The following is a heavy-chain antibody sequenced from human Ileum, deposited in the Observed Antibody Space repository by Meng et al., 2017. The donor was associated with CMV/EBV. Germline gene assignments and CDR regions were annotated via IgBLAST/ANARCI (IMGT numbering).Heavy chain of an antibody. D-gene: IGHD4-11*01. J-gene: IGHJ4*02. Sequence: CKASGYTFTAYFVHWVRQAPGQGLEWMGWIHPLSGGTKYAQNFQGRVTMTRDTSISTAYMDLSSLRSDDTAVYYCARQGDSNKIFDYWGQGTLVTVSS. CDR1: GYTFTAYF. CDR2: IHPLSGGT. V-gene: IGHV1-2*02. CDR3: ARQGDSNKIFDY.